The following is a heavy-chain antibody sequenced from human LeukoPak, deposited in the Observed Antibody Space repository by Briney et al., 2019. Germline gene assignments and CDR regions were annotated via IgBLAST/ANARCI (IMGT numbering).Heavy chain of an antibody. CDR3: AREYTVDTATVLNWFDP. CDR1: GGTFSSYA. J-gene: IGHJ5*02. Sequence: SVKVSCKASGGTFSSYAVSWVRQAPGQGLEWMGGIIPIFGTAIYAQKFQGRVTITTDESTSTAYMELSSLRSEDTAVYYCAREYTVDTATVLNWFDPWGQGTLVTVSS. V-gene: IGHV1-69*05. D-gene: IGHD5-18*01. CDR2: IIPIFGTA.